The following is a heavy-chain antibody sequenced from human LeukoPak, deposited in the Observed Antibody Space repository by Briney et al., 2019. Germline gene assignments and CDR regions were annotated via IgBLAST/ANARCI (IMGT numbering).Heavy chain of an antibody. J-gene: IGHJ4*02. D-gene: IGHD2-2*01. Sequence: ASVKVSCKASGGTFSSYAISWVRQAPGRGLEWMGGIIPIFGTANYAQKFQGRVTITTDESTSTAYMELSSLRSEDTAVYYCARGRSSTSCFDYWGQGTLVTVSS. CDR1: GGTFSSYA. V-gene: IGHV1-69*05. CDR3: ARGRSSTSCFDY. CDR2: IIPIFGTA.